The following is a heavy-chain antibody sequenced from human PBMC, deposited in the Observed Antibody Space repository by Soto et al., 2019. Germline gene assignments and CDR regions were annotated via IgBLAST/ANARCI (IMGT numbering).Heavy chain of an antibody. CDR2: IYPGDSDV. CDR3: ARRDDFKIDH. D-gene: IGHD2-21*02. J-gene: IGHJ4*02. Sequence: GESLKISCKVFGYNFPNYWIGWVRQMPGKGLEWMGIIYPGDSDVRYSPSFQGQVTISADKSINTAYLQWRSLKASDAAMYYCARRDDFKIDHWGQGTPVTVSS. V-gene: IGHV5-51*01. CDR1: GYNFPNYW.